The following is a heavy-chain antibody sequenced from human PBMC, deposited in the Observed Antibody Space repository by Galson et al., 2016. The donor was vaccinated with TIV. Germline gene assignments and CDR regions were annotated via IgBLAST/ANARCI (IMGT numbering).Heavy chain of an antibody. CDR3: ARRLNSYGSGNYYFTH. J-gene: IGHJ4*02. V-gene: IGHV4-39*01. Sequence: SETLSLTCTVFGDAINSSRYFWGWVRQTPQKGLEWIGSIYYGGTTYYTPSLQSRLTLSVDTSKGQFSLWLRSVTAADTAIYYCARRLNSYGSGNYYFTHWGQGILVTVSS. CDR2: IYYGGTT. CDR1: GDAINSSRYF. D-gene: IGHD3-10*01.